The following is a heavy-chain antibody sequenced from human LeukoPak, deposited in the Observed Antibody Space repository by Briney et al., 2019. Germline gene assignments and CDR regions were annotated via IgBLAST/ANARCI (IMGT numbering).Heavy chain of an antibody. CDR1: GFTVSSNY. CDR2: IYSGGST. CDR3: ARPSIAAAGGYFDY. J-gene: IGHJ4*02. Sequence: GGSLRLSCAASGFTVSSNYMSLVRQAPGKGLEWVSVIYSGGSTYYADSVKGRFTISRDNSKNTLYLQMNSLRAEDTAVYYCARPSIAAAGGYFDYWGQGTLVTVSS. V-gene: IGHV3-53*01. D-gene: IGHD6-13*01.